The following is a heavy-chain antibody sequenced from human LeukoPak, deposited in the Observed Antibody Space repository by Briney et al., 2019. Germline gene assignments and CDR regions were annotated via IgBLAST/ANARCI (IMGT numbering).Heavy chain of an antibody. D-gene: IGHD5-18*01. CDR2: ISWSSGSI. J-gene: IGHJ4*02. CDR3: AKAYSYGRTSYYFDY. Sequence: GRSLRLSCAASGFTFDDYAMHWVRQAPGKGLEWVSGISWSSGSIGYADSVKGRFTISRDNAKNSLYLQMNSLRAEDTALYYCAKAYSYGRTSYYFDYWGQGTLVTVSS. CDR1: GFTFDDYA. V-gene: IGHV3-9*01.